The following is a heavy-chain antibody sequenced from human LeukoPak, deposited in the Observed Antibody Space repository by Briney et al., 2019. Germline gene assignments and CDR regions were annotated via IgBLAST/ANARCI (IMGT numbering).Heavy chain of an antibody. CDR1: GGSISSYY. J-gene: IGHJ4*02. CDR2: IYYSGST. V-gene: IGHV4-59*01. D-gene: IGHD6-13*01. CDR3: ARTDIAAAGIDY. Sequence: SETLSLTCTVSGGSISSYYWSWLRQPPGKGLEWIGYIYYSGSTNYNPSLKSRVTISVDTSKNQFSLKLSSVTAADTAVYYCARTDIAAAGIDYWGQGTLVTVSS.